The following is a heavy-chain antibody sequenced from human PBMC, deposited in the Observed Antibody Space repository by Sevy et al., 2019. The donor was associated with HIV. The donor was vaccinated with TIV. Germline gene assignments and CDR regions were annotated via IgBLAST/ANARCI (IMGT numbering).Heavy chain of an antibody. CDR2: INQDGSEK. V-gene: IGHV3-7*01. CDR1: GFTFSRYW. Sequence: GGSLRLSCVASGFTFSRYWMNWVRQAPGKGLEWVANINQDGSEKYDVGSVRGRFTISRDNVKNSVYLQMNSLRAEDTAVCYCARSAPHYYWGQGTLVTVS. CDR3: ARSAPHYY. J-gene: IGHJ4*02.